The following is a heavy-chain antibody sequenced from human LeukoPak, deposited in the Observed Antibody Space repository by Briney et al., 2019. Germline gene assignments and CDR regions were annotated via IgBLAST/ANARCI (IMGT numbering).Heavy chain of an antibody. D-gene: IGHD2-2*01. CDR3: ARVPCWSTTSCPHVDY. J-gene: IGHJ4*02. CDR1: GFTVSSNF. V-gene: IGHV3-23*01. Sequence: PGGSLRLSCAVSGFTVSSNFMSWVRQAPGKGLEWVSAITGGGGTTYYADSVKGRFTISRDNSKNTLYLEMNSLRAEDTAVYYCARVPCWSTTSCPHVDYWGQGTLVTVSS. CDR2: ITGGGGTT.